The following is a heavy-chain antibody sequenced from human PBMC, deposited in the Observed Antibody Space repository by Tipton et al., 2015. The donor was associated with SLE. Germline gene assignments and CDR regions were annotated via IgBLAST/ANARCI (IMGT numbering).Heavy chain of an antibody. CDR1: GGSIRSHY. V-gene: IGHV4-59*11. J-gene: IGHJ4*02. CDR2: IYYSGST. Sequence: TLSLTCTVSGGSIRSHYWSWIRQSPGKGLEWIGYIYYSGSTNYNPSLKSRVTISIDTSKNQFSLKLSSVTAADTAVYYCARAPGSSSIDYWGQGTLVTVSS. D-gene: IGHD6-13*01. CDR3: ARAPGSSSIDY.